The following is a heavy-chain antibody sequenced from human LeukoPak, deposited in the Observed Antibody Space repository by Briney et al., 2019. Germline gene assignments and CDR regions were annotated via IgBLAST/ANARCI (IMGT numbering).Heavy chain of an antibody. V-gene: IGHV3-30-3*02. CDR3: AKNRGAGSHYYYHMNV. D-gene: IGHD2/OR15-2a*01. CDR2: ISYDGSNK. CDR1: GFTFSRHA. Sequence: GSLRLSCAVSGFTFSRHAMHWVRPAPGKGLEWVAVISYDGSNKYYADSVKGRFTISRDNSKNTLYLQLNSLRVEDTAVYYCAKNRGAGSHYYYHMNVWGKGTTVSVSS. J-gene: IGHJ6*03.